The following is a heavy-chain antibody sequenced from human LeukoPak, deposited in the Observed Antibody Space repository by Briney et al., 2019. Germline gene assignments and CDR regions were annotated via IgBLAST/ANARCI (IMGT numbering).Heavy chain of an antibody. Sequence: ASVKVSCKASGYTFTGYYIHWVRQAPGQGPEWMGWINPNSGGTKYAQKFQGRVTMTRDTSISTAYMELSSLTSDDTALYYCARDGAVAGTAYPEYWGQGTLVTVSS. CDR2: INPNSGGT. CDR1: GYTFTGYY. D-gene: IGHD6-19*01. J-gene: IGHJ4*02. CDR3: ARDGAVAGTAYPEY. V-gene: IGHV1-2*02.